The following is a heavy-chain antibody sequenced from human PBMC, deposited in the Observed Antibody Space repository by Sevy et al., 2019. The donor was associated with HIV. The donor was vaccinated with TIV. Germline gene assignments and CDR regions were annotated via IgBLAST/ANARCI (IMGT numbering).Heavy chain of an antibody. V-gene: IGHV3-23*01. CDR1: GFTFSKYS. D-gene: IGHD2-8*01. CDR3: AREGCTKPHDY. Sequence: GGSLRLSCAASGFTFSKYSMSWVRQPPGKGLEWVSTLSFGCGEINYADSVKGRFTISRDNSNSWVYLQMNNLRPEDTAVYYCAREGCTKPHDYWGQGTLVTVSS. CDR2: LSFGCGEI. J-gene: IGHJ4*02.